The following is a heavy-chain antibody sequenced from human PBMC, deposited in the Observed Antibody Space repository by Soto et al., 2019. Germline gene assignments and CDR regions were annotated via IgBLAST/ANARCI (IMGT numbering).Heavy chain of an antibody. D-gene: IGHD2-2*01. J-gene: IGHJ4*02. CDR1: GYSFTSYW. V-gene: IGHV5-51*01. Sequence: GESLKISCQGSGYSFTSYWIGWVRQMPGKGLEWMGIIYPGDSDTRYSPSFQGQVTISADKSISTAYLQWSSLKASDTAMYYCARHSIVPVPYADYWGQGTLVTVSS. CDR2: IYPGDSDT. CDR3: ARHSIVPVPYADY.